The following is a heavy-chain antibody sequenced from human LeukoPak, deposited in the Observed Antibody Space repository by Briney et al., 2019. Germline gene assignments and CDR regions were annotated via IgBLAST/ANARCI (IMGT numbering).Heavy chain of an antibody. D-gene: IGHD7-27*01. V-gene: IGHV1-2*02. CDR3: ARDLAWGAFDY. CDR1: GYTFTAYY. CDR2: INPNSGGT. J-gene: IGHJ4*02. Sequence: ASVKVSCKASGYTFTAYYIHWVRQAPGQGLEWMGWINPNSGGTKYAQKFQDRVTMTRDTSISTAYMEVSRLRFDDTAVYYCARDLAWGAFDYWGQGTLVTVSS.